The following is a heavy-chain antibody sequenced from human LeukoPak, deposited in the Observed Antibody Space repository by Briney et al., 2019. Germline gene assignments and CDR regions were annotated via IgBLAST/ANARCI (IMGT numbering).Heavy chain of an antibody. CDR1: GFTFSDSY. J-gene: IGHJ4*02. CDR3: ARNLPVRNDGWPLFDY. D-gene: IGHD1-1*01. Sequence: GGSLRLSCAASGFTFSDSYMSWIRQSPGKGLEWISYISSSGETIYYADSMKGRFTISRDNAKNSLYLHINSLNAEDTAVYYCARNLPVRNDGWPLFDYWGQGTLVTVSS. CDR2: ISSSGETI. V-gene: IGHV3-11*01.